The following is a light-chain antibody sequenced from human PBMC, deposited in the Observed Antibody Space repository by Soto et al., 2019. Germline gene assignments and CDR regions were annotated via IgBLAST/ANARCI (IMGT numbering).Light chain of an antibody. Sequence: DMQMTQTPWARSKSVVGRSKSTCRASQGIGDYLALVQQKPGKDPKRLIYADSSLESGAPSRFSGSGSATEFPLTISSLQPEDSASYYCKQYNSYSTVGQGTTV. CDR2: ADS. CDR1: QGIGDY. J-gene: IGKJ1*01. V-gene: IGKV1-17*03. CDR3: KQYNSYST.